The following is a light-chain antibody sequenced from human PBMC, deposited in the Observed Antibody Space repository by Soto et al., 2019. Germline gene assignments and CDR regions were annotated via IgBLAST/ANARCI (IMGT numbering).Light chain of an antibody. V-gene: IGLV2-14*01. CDR1: SSDVGGYNY. Sequence: QSALTQPASVSGSPGQSITISCTGTSSDVGGYNYVSWYQQHPGKAPKLMIYDVSDRSSGVSNRFSGSKSGNMASLTISGLQAEDEADYYCSSYTSSSTLFGGGTKLTVL. CDR2: DVS. J-gene: IGLJ2*01. CDR3: SSYTSSSTL.